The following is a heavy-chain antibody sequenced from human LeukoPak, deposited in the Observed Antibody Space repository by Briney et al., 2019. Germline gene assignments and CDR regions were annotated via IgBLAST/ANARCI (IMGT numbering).Heavy chain of an antibody. J-gene: IGHJ3*02. D-gene: IGHD3-22*01. V-gene: IGHV3-23*01. CDR1: GFTFSSYA. CDR3: AKTLTGYYYDDSGYFWGDRAFDI. Sequence: PGGSLRLSCAASGFTFSSYAMSWVRQAPGKGLEWVSAISGSGGSTYYADSVKGRFTISRDNSKNTLYLQMNSLRAEDTAVYYCAKTLTGYYYDDSGYFWGDRAFDIWGQGTMVIVSS. CDR2: ISGSGGST.